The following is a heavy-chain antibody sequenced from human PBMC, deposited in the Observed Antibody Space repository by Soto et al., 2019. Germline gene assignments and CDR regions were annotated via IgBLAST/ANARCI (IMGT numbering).Heavy chain of an antibody. CDR2: ISQTGAT. Sequence: PSETLSLTCAVSGGSITSGNSYSWAWIRQPPGRGLEWIGSISQTGATSYNPSLKSRVSVSLDKSKNRFSLRLSSVTAADMAVYYCARAVSPYFGTWFDPWGQGTLVTVSS. V-gene: IGHV4-30-2*01. CDR1: GGSITSGNSYS. CDR3: ARAVSPYFGTWFDP. J-gene: IGHJ5*02. D-gene: IGHD3-10*01.